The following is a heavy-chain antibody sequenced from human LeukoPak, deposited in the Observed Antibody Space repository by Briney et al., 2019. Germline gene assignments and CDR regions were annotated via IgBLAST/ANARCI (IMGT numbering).Heavy chain of an antibody. CDR3: ARISEPHYFDY. D-gene: IGHD1-26*01. J-gene: IGHJ4*02. CDR2: ISTSSSNK. V-gene: IGHV3-21*01. Sequence: GGSLRLSCAASGFTLSTYSMIWVRQAPGKGLEWVSSISTSSSNKHYADSLKGRLTISRDNAKNSLYLRMNSLRAEDTAVYYCARISEPHYFDYWGQGILVTVSS. CDR1: GFTLSTYS.